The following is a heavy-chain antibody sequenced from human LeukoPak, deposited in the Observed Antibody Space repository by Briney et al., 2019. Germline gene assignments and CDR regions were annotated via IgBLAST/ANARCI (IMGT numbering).Heavy chain of an antibody. D-gene: IGHD2/OR15-2a*01. V-gene: IGHV3-48*03. CDR1: GFTFSSYE. CDR3: SNAHFRGY. CDR2: VSSSGNTI. J-gene: IGHJ4*02. Sequence: PGGSLRLSCAASGFTFSSYEMNWVRQAPGKGLEWVSYVSSSGNTIYYADSVKGRFTISRDNSKNTLYLQINSLRAEDTAIYYCSNAHFRGYWGQGTLVTVSS.